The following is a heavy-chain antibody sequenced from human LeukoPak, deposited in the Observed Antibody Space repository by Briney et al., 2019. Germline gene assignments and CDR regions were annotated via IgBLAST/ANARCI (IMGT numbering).Heavy chain of an antibody. J-gene: IGHJ4*02. CDR2: INPNSGGT. CDR3: ARGPLTYCPTY. D-gene: IGHD2-21*02. V-gene: IGHV1-2*02. Sequence: GASVKVSCKASGYTFTGYYMHWVRQAPGQGLEWMGWINPNSGGTNYAQKFQGRVTITADESTSTAYMELSSLRSEDTAVYYCARGPLTYCPTYWGQGTLVTVSS. CDR1: GYTFTGYY.